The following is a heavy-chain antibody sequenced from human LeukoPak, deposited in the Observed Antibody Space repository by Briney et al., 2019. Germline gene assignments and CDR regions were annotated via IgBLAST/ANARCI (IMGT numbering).Heavy chain of an antibody. D-gene: IGHD2-15*01. J-gene: IGHJ3*02. V-gene: IGHV4-59*12. CDR3: ARDNCSGGSCYPSAGAFDI. CDR2: IYYSGST. Sequence: SETLSLTCTVSGGSISSYYWSWIRQPPGKGLEWIGYIYYSGSTNYNPSLKSRVTISVDTSKNQFSLKLSSVTAADTAVYYCARDNCSGGSCYPSAGAFDIWGQGTMVTVSS. CDR1: GGSISSYY.